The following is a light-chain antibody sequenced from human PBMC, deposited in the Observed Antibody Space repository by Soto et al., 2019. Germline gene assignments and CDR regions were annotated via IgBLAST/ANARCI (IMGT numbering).Light chain of an antibody. Sequence: DIQMTQSPSTLSASVGDGVTITCRASQNISVWLAWYQQRPGKAPKFLIYDASSLETGVPSRFSGSGSGTHFTFTISSLQPEDIATYYCQQYDNLPPTWTFGQGTKVEIE. CDR1: QNISVW. J-gene: IGKJ1*01. CDR3: QQYDNLPPTWT. V-gene: IGKV1-33*01. CDR2: DAS.